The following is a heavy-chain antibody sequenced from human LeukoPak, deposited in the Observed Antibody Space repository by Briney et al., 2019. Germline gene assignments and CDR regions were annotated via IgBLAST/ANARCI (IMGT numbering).Heavy chain of an antibody. V-gene: IGHV1-3*01. CDR3: ARVSGRELEYYFDY. D-gene: IGHD3-10*01. CDR1: GYTFTSYA. Sequence: ASVKVSCKASGYTFTSYAMHWVRQAPGQRLEWMGWINAGNGNTKYSQKFQGRVTITRDTSASTVYMELSSLRSEDTAVYYCARVSGRELEYYFDYWGQGTLVTVSS. CDR2: INAGNGNT. J-gene: IGHJ4*02.